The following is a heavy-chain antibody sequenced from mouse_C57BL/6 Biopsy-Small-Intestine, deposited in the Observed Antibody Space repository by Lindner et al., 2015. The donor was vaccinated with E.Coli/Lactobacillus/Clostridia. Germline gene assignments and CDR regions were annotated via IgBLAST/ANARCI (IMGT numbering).Heavy chain of an antibody. CDR3: ARGDYGRASYFDY. CDR1: GYAFSRYW. D-gene: IGHD2-1*01. Sequence: VQLQESGAELVKPGASAKISCKASGYAFSRYWMNWVKQRPGKGLEWIGQIYPGDGDTNYNGKFKGKATLTADKSSSTAYMQLSSLTSEDSAVYFCARGDYGRASYFDYWDQGTTLTVSS. J-gene: IGHJ2*01. CDR2: IYPGDGDT. V-gene: IGHV1-80*01.